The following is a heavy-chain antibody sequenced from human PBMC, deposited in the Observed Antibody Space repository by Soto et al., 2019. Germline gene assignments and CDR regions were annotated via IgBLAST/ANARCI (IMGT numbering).Heavy chain of an antibody. V-gene: IGHV1-8*01. CDR3: ARERSSGAFDI. Sequence: QVQLVQSGAEVKKPGASVKVSCKTSGYTFTSYDINCVRHATGQGLEWMGWMNPISGNTAYAQKFQGRVTMTRNTSISTAYMVLSSLRSEDTAVYYCARERSSGAFDIWGQGTMVTVSS. CDR1: GYTFTSYD. J-gene: IGHJ3*02. CDR2: MNPISGNT. D-gene: IGHD1-26*01.